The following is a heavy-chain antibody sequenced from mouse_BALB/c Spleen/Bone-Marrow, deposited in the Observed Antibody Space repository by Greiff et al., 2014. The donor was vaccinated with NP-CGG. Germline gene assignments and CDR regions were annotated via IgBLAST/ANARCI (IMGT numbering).Heavy chain of an antibody. J-gene: IGHJ1*01. V-gene: IGHV14-3*02. CDR3: ARWGKLGRGYFDV. CDR2: INPANGNT. D-gene: IGHD4-1*01. Sequence: VQLKESGAELVKPGASVKLSCTASGFNIKDTYMHWVKQRPEQGLGWIGRINPANGNTKYDPKFQGKATITADTSSNTAYLQLSSLTSEDTAVYYCARWGKLGRGYFDVWGAGTTVTVSS. CDR1: GFNIKDTY.